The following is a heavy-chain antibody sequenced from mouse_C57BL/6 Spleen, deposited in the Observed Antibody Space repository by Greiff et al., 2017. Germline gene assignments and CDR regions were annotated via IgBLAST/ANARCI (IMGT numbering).Heavy chain of an antibody. D-gene: IGHD1-1*01. CDR2: IYPRDGST. V-gene: IGHV1-78*01. J-gene: IGHJ4*01. CDR1: GYTFTDHS. Sequence: QVQLQQSDAELVKPGASVKISCKVSGYTFTDHSIHWMKQRPEQGLEWIGYIYPRDGSTKYNEKFKGKATLTADKSSSTAYMQLNSLTSEDSAVYFCARSSYYGSSYDAMDYWGQGTSVTVSS. CDR3: ARSSYYGSSYDAMDY.